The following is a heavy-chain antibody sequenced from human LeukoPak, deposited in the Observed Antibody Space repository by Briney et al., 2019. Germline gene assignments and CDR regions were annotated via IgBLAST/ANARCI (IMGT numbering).Heavy chain of an antibody. CDR3: AREWNSRARFDY. CDR2: ISSTSDII. J-gene: IGHJ4*02. V-gene: IGHV3-48*01. Sequence: GGSLGLSCADSGFTFSRHTMNWVRQAPGKGLEWVSYISSTSDIIYYADSVRGRFTISRDNAKNSLYLQMNSLRAEDTAVYYCAREWNSRARFDYWGQGTLVTVSS. D-gene: IGHD1/OR15-1a*01. CDR1: GFTFSRHT.